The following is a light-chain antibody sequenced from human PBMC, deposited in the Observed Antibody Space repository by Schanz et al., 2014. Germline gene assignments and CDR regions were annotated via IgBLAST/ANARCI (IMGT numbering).Light chain of an antibody. Sequence: EIVLTQSPATLSLSPGERATLSCRASQSVSSYLAWYQQKPGQAPRLLIYGAFNRATGVPDRFSASGSGTDFTLTISSLEPEDFAVYYCHHYGSSPFTFGQGTKLEIK. CDR2: GAF. V-gene: IGKV3-20*01. CDR1: QSVSSY. J-gene: IGKJ2*01. CDR3: HHYGSSPFT.